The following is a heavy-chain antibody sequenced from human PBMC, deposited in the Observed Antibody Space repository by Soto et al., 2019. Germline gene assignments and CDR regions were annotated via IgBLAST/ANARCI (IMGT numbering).Heavy chain of an antibody. CDR3: ASIAARQWYYYYGMDV. J-gene: IGHJ6*02. D-gene: IGHD6-6*01. CDR1: GFTFSSYA. CDR2: ISGSGGST. V-gene: IGHV3-23*01. Sequence: GGSLRLSCAASGFTFSSYAMSWVRQAPGKGLEWVSAISGSGGSTYYADSVKGRFTISRDNSKNTLYLQMNSLRAEDTAVYYCASIAARQWYYYYGMDVWGQGTTVTVSS.